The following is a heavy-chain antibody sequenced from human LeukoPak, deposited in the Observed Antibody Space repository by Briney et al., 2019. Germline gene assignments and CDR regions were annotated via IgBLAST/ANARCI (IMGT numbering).Heavy chain of an antibody. D-gene: IGHD4-17*01. V-gene: IGHV4-31*03. CDR2: IYYSGST. Sequence: PSETLSLTCTVSGGSISSGGYYWSWIRQHPGKGLEWIGYIYYSGSTYYNPSLKSRVTISVDTSKNQFSLKLSPVTAADTAVYYCARDSVGTVTNGMDVWGQGTTVTVSS. CDR1: GGSISSGGYY. J-gene: IGHJ6*02. CDR3: ARDSVGTVTNGMDV.